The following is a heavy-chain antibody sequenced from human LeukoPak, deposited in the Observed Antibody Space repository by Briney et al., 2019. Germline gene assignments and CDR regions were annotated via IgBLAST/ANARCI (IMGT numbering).Heavy chain of an antibody. CDR1: GYTFTSYS. V-gene: IGHV1-18*01. Sequence: ASVKVSCKASGYTFTSYSISWVRQAPGQGLEWMGWISAYNGNTNYAQKLQGRVTMTTDTSTSTAYMELRSLRSDDTAVYYCARGYYDFWSGYSMDVWGKGTTVTVSS. CDR3: ARGYYDFWSGYSMDV. D-gene: IGHD3-3*01. CDR2: ISAYNGNT. J-gene: IGHJ6*03.